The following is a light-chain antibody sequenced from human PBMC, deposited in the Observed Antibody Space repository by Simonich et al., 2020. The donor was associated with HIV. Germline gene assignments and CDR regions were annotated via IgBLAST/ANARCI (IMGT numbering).Light chain of an antibody. V-gene: IGKV4-1*01. CDR1: QSVLYSSNNKNF. Sequence: DIVMTQSPDSLAMSLGERATINCKSSQSVLYSSNNKNFLAWYQQKQGQAPNLLIYWASTRESGVPDRFSGNGSGTDFTLTISSLQAEDVAVYYCQQYYSTPLTFGGGTKVEIK. CDR3: QQYYSTPLT. CDR2: WAS. J-gene: IGKJ4*01.